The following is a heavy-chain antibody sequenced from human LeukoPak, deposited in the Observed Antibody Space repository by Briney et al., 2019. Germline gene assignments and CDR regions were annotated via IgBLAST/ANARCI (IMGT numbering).Heavy chain of an antibody. CDR1: GYFISSGYY. CDR2: ISHSGST. J-gene: IGHJ4*02. V-gene: IGHV4-38-2*02. Sequence: PSETLSLTCTVSGYFISSGYYWGWIRQPPGKGLKWIGSISHSGSTYYNPSLKSRVTISVDTSKNQFSLKLSSVTAADTAVYYCARGIQLWYITENWGQGTLATVSS. D-gene: IGHD5-18*01. CDR3: ARGIQLWYITEN.